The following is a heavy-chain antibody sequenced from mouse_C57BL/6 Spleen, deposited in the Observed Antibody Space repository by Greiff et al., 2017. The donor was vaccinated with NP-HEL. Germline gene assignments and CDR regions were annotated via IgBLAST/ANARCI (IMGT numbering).Heavy chain of an antibody. CDR2: IYPGSGST. J-gene: IGHJ4*01. Sequence: QVQLQQPGAELVKPGASVKMSCKASGYTFTSYWITWVKQRPGQGLEWIGDIYPGSGSTNYNEKFKSKATLTVETSSSTAYMQLSSLTSEDSAVYYWARGGGGAMDYWGQGTSVTVSS. CDR3: ARGGGGAMDY. CDR1: GYTFTSYW. V-gene: IGHV1-55*01.